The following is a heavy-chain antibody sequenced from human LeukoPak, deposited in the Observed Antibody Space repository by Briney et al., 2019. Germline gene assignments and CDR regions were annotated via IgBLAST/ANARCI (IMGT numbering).Heavy chain of an antibody. Sequence: SETLSLTCTVSGGSISSYYWSWMRQPPGKGLEWIGYIYYSGSTNYNPSLKSRVTISVDTSKNQFSLKLSSVTAADTAVYYCASSPWELPSFDIWGQGTMVTVSS. CDR1: GGSISSYY. V-gene: IGHV4-59*01. CDR2: IYYSGST. J-gene: IGHJ3*02. CDR3: ASSPWELPSFDI. D-gene: IGHD1-26*01.